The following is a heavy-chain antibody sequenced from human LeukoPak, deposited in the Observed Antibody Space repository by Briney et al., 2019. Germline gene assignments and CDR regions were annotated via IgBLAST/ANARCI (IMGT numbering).Heavy chain of an antibody. CDR1: GSYW. D-gene: IGHD2-2*01. CDR3: VSFYETY. V-gene: IGHV3-74*01. Sequence: GGSLRLSCAASGSYWMHWVRQAPGKGLVWVSHINSDGSWTGYADSVKGRFTISKDNAKNMVYLHMNSLRVDDTAVYYCVSFYETYWGRGTLVTVSS. J-gene: IGHJ4*02. CDR2: INSDGSWT.